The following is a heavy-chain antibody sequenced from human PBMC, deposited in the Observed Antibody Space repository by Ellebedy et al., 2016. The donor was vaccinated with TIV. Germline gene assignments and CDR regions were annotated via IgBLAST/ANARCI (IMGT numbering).Heavy chain of an antibody. D-gene: IGHD6-13*01. CDR3: ARVSSLISRGYSSSWLDY. J-gene: IGHJ4*02. CDR1: GYTFTSYY. V-gene: IGHV1-46*01. CDR2: INPSGGST. Sequence: AASVKVSCKASGYTFTSYYMHWVRQAPGQGLEWMGIINPSGGSTSYAQKFQGRVTMTRDTSTSTVYMELSSLRSEDTAVYYCARVSSLISRGYSSSWLDYWGQGTLVTVSS.